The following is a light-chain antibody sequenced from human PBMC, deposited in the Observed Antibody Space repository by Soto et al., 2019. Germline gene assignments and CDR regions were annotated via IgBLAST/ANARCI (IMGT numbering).Light chain of an antibody. J-gene: IGKJ5*01. CDR2: GAS. CDR1: QSVSSSY. Sequence: EIGLTQSPGTLSLSPGERATLSCRASQSVSSSYLAWYQQKAGEAPRLLIYGASSRATGIPDRFSGSGSGTDFTLTISRLEPEDFALYYCQQYGSSPEAFGQGTRLEIK. V-gene: IGKV3-20*01. CDR3: QQYGSSPEA.